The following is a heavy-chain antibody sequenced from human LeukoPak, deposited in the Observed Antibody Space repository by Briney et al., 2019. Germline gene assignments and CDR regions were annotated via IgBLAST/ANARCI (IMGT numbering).Heavy chain of an antibody. CDR1: GGTFSSYA. CDR2: IIPIFGTA. CDR3: ARGRMAGTYVFDS. D-gene: IGHD6-19*01. V-gene: IGHV1-69*13. J-gene: IGHJ4*02. Sequence: SVKVSCTASGGTFSSYAISWVRQAPGQGLEWMGGIIPIFGTANCAQKFQGRVTITADESTSTAYMELSSLRSEDTAVYYCARGRMAGTYVFDSWGQGTLVTVSS.